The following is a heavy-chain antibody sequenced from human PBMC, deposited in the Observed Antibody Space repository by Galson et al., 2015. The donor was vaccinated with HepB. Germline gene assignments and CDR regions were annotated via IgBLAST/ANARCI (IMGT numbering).Heavy chain of an antibody. J-gene: IGHJ6*03. D-gene: IGHD6-19*01. CDR2: IKQDGSEK. V-gene: IGHV3-7*03. Sequence: SLRLSCAASGFTFSSYWMSWVRQAPGKGLEWVANIKQDGSEKYYVDSVKGRFTISRDNAKNSLYLQMNSLRAEDTAVYYCARVWSGWGEPHYYYYYYMDVWGKGTTVTVSS. CDR3: ARVWSGWGEPHYYYYYYMDV. CDR1: GFTFSSYW.